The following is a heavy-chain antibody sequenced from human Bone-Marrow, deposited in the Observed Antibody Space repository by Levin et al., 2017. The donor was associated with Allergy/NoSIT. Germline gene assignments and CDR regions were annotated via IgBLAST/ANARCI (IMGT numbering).Heavy chain of an antibody. CDR2: IWYDGNNK. CDR1: GFTLNYYG. V-gene: IGHV3-33*01. D-gene: IGHD3-3*01. CDR3: ARNTYYDFWSGYSPYYKYYYGMDV. J-gene: IGHJ6*02. Sequence: GGSLRLSCAASGFTLNYYGMHWVRQAPGKGLEWVAVIWYDGNNKYYGDSVKGRFTISRDNSKNTLYLQMNSLRAEDTAVYYCARNTYYDFWSGYSPYYKYYYGMDVWGQGTTVTVSS.